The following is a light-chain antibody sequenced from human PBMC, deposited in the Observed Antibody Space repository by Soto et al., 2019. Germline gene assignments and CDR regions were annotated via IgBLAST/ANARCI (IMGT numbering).Light chain of an antibody. CDR2: VAY. V-gene: IGKV1-39*01. Sequence: DIQMTQSPSSLSASLGDTVTISCRASQNIENYLHCYQQKAGKAPEVLLYVAYVLKDGVSSRFSGSGYGTDFTLTIINRQPEDFAMYYCQQSFGSPPITFGQGTRLDIK. J-gene: IGKJ5*01. CDR1: QNIENY. CDR3: QQSFGSPPIT.